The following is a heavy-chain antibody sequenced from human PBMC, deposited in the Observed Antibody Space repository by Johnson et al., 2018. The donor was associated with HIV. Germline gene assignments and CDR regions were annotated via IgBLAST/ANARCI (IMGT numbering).Heavy chain of an antibody. D-gene: IGHD5-18*01. CDR3: ARADTAMGRGAFDI. CDR2: ISGSGGST. V-gene: IGHV3-23*04. Sequence: VQLVESGGGLVQPGGSLRLSCAASGFTFSSYAMSWVRQAPGKGLAWVSAISGSGGSTGYADSVKGRFTISRDNAKNSLYLQMNSLRAEDTALYYCARADTAMGRGAFDIWGQGTMVTVSS. CDR1: GFTFSSYA. J-gene: IGHJ3*02.